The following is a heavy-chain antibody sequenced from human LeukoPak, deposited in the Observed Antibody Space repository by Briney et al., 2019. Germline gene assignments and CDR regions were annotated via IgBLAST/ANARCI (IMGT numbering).Heavy chain of an antibody. J-gene: IGHJ4*02. CDR1: GLTFSSYW. Sequence: GGSLRLSCAASGLTFSSYWMSWVRQAPGKGLEWVANIKQDGSEKYYVDSVKGRFTISRDNAKNSLYLQMNSLRAEDTAVYYCARGSGYDSSGYYYWGQGTLVTVSS. D-gene: IGHD3-22*01. CDR2: IKQDGSEK. V-gene: IGHV3-7*01. CDR3: ARGSGYDSSGYYY.